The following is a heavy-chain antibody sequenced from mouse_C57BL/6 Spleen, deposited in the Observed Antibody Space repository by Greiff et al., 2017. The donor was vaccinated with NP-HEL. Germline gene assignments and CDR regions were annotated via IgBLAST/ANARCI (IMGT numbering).Heavy chain of an antibody. CDR3: ARSSSPAWFAY. CDR2: IRNKANVYTT. J-gene: IGHJ3*01. CDR1: GFTFTDYY. D-gene: IGHD1-1*01. V-gene: IGHV7-3*01. Sequence: DVKLVESGGGLVQPGGSLSLSCAASGFTFTDYYMSWVRQPPGKALEWLGFIRNKANVYTTEYSAFVKGRFPIPRDNSQSILYLQMNALRAEDSATYYCARSSSPAWFAYWGQGTLVTVSA.